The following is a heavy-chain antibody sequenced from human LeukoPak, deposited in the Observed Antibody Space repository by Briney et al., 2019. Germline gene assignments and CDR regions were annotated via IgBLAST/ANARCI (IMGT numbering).Heavy chain of an antibody. J-gene: IGHJ4*02. Sequence: GGSLRLSCVVSGFTVSSNYMTWVRQAPGKGLEWVSILYSGGDTYYADSVKGRFTMSRDTSKNTLYLQMNSLRAEDTAVYHCARVGYINSWYSSPPFDYWGQGTLVTVSS. CDR2: LYSGGDT. CDR1: GFTVSSNY. V-gene: IGHV3-66*01. CDR3: ARVGYINSWYSSPPFDY. D-gene: IGHD6-13*01.